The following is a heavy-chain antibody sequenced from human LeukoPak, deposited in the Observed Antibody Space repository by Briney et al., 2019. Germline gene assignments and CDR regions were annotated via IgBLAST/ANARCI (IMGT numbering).Heavy chain of an antibody. CDR2: TYYRSKWYN. CDR3: ARDPTRERYCSSTSCDWFDP. V-gene: IGHV6-1*01. Sequence: SQTLSLTCAISGDSVSSNSAAWNWIRQSPSRGLEWLGRTYYRSKWYNDYAVSVKSRITINPDTSKNQFSLQLNSVTPEDTAVYYCARDPTRERYCSSTSCDWFDPWGQGALVTVS. J-gene: IGHJ5*02. CDR1: GDSVSSNSAA. D-gene: IGHD2-2*01.